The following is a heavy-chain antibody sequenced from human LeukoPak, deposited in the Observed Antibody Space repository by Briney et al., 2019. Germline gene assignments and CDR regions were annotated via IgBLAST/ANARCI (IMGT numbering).Heavy chain of an antibody. CDR2: INHSGST. CDR3: ASSGPTYSSGWYEAPTRDKYYFDY. J-gene: IGHJ4*02. CDR1: GFTFSSYA. V-gene: IGHV4-34*08. D-gene: IGHD6-19*01. Sequence: GSLRLSCAASGFTFSSYAMSWIRQPPGKGLEWIGEINHSGSTNYNPSLKSRVTISVDTSKDQFSLKLSSVTAADTAVYYCASSGPTYSSGWYEAPTRDKYYFDYWGQGTLVTVSS.